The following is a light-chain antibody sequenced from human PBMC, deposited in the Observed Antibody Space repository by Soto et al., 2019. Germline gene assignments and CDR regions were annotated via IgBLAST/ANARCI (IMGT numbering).Light chain of an antibody. CDR3: QQRSNWPLT. CDR2: DAS. V-gene: IGKV3-11*01. Sequence: EIVLTQSPATLSLSPGESATLSCRASQSVSSYLAWYQQKPGQAPRLLIYDASNRPTGIPPRFSGSGSGTDFTLTISSLEPEDFAVYYCQQRSNWPLTFGGGTKVEIK. CDR1: QSVSSY. J-gene: IGKJ4*01.